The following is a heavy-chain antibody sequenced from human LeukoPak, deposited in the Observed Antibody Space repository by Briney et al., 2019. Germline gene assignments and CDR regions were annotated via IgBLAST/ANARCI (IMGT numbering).Heavy chain of an antibody. CDR3: GRGPKADGPHHDMDV. D-gene: IGHD2-8*01. CDR1: GYTLTSYG. V-gene: IGHV1-18*01. Sequence: ASVTVSCKASGYTLTSYGISWVRQAPGQGLEWMGWISAYSGDTNYAQKFQGRATMTTDTSTSTAYMELRSLSSDDTAVYYCGRGPKADGPHHDMDVWGRGTTVTVSS. CDR2: ISAYSGDT. J-gene: IGHJ6*02.